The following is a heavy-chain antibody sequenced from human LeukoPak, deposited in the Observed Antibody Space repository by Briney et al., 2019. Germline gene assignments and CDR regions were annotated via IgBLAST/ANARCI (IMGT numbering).Heavy chain of an antibody. CDR1: GGTFSSYA. D-gene: IGHD6-13*01. CDR2: IIPIFGTA. J-gene: IGHJ4*02. Sequence: GASVKVSCKASGGTFSSYAISWVRQAPGQGLEWMGGIIPIFGTANYAQKFQGRVTITADESTSTAYMELSSLRSEDTAVYYCARSYGSNWPQDYFDYWGQGTLVTVSS. V-gene: IGHV1-69*13. CDR3: ARSYGSNWPQDYFDY.